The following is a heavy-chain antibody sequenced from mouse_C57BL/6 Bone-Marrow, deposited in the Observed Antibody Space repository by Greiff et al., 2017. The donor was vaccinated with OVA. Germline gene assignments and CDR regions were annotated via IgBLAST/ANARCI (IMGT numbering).Heavy chain of an antibody. CDR3: AGTYGRAFAY. CDR1: GYAFSSSW. CDR2: LYPVAGDT. Sequence: QVQLKESGPELVKPGASVKISCKASGYAFSSSWMNWVKQRPGKGLEWIGRLYPVAGDTNYNGKFKGKATLTADKSSSTAYMQLSSLTSEDSAVYFCAGTYGRAFAYWGQGTLVTVSA. V-gene: IGHV1-82*01. D-gene: IGHD1-1*01. J-gene: IGHJ3*01.